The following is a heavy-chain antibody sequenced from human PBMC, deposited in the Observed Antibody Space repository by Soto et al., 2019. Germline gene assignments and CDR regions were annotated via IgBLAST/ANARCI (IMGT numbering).Heavy chain of an antibody. J-gene: IGHJ6*02. CDR3: ATGRISRGLDV. CDR1: GGTISSYY. Sequence: QVQLQASGPGLVKPSETLSLTCSVSGGTISSYYWGWIRQTPGKGLEWIGYIYSRGIASYNPSLKSLATISVDAAKNQFSLRLTSVTATDTAVYYCATGRISRGLDVWGQGTTITVSS. CDR2: IYSRGIA. V-gene: IGHV4-4*09.